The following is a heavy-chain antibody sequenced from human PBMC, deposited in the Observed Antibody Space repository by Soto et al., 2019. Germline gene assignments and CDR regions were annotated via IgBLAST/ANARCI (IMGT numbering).Heavy chain of an antibody. CDR2: VISASGSV. V-gene: IGHV1-69*06. CDR1: GRIFSSFP. CDR3: VRVGGRDAYNYVLDH. Sequence: QVQVVQSGAEVKKPGSSVKISCKASGRIFSSFPTSWVRQVPGQGLEWMGGVISASGSVTYAPKFQGRVTITAVNSAGIGYMELTSLTSEDTAIYYCVRVGGRDAYNYVLDHWGPGTMVTVSS. J-gene: IGHJ1*01. D-gene: IGHD5-18*01.